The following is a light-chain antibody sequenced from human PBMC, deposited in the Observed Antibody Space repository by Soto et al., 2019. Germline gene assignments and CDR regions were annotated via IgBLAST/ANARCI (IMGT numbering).Light chain of an antibody. Sequence: ALNKPRRASGAHGQSVTISGTGSNSDVGGYDYVSWYQQHPGKAPKLLIYEVTKRPSGVPDRFSGSKSGNTASLTVSGLQTEDEADYSCGSYAATGILYVFGGGTKITV. CDR3: GSYAATGILYV. CDR2: EVT. J-gene: IGLJ1*01. V-gene: IGLV2-8*01. CDR1: NSDVGGYDY.